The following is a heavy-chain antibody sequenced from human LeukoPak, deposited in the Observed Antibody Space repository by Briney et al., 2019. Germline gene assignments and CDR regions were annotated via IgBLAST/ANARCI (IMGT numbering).Heavy chain of an antibody. CDR1: GFTFSSYG. D-gene: IGHD3-22*01. CDR2: IRYDGSNK. CDR3: AKDFDYYDSSGSDAFDI. V-gene: IGHV3-30*02. J-gene: IGHJ3*02. Sequence: GGPLRLSCAASGFTFSSYGMHWVRQAPGKGLEWVAFIRYDGSNKYYADSVKGRFTISRDNSKNTLYLQMNSLRAEDTAVYYCAKDFDYYDSSGSDAFDIWGQGTMVTVSS.